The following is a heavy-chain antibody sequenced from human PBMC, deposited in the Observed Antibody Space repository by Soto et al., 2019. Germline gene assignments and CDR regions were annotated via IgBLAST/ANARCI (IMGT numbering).Heavy chain of an antibody. Sequence: NLLGTLSPPRPFSGGPLSTGGFYWGWIRPPPGEGLEWIGYIYYSGSTYYNPSLKSRVTISVDTSKNQFSLKLSSVTAADTAVYYCARDRDDILTGYSYGMDVWGQGTTVTVSS. CDR2: IYYSGST. CDR1: GGPLSTGGFY. J-gene: IGHJ6*02. V-gene: IGHV4-61*08. CDR3: ARDRDDILTGYSYGMDV. D-gene: IGHD3-9*01.